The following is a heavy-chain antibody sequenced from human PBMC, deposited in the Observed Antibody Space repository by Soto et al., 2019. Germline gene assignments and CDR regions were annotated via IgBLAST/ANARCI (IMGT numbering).Heavy chain of an antibody. D-gene: IGHD3-9*01. CDR3: ARGLVLRYFDWLLPDNWFDP. Sequence: SVKVSCKASGGTFSSYTISWVRQAPGQGLEWMGRIITILGIANYAQKFQGRVTITADKSTSTAYMELSSLRSEDTAVYYCARGLVLRYFDWLLPDNWFDPWGQGTLVTVSS. V-gene: IGHV1-69*02. J-gene: IGHJ5*02. CDR1: GGTFSSYT. CDR2: IITILGIA.